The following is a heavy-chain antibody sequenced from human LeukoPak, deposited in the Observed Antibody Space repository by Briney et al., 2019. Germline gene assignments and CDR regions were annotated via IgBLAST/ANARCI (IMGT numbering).Heavy chain of an antibody. J-gene: IGHJ6*03. CDR2: IIPIFGTA. CDR3: AFLNIPGYYYYYMDV. Sequence: GASVKVSCKASGGTFSSYAISWVRQAPGQGLEWMGGIIPIFGTANYAQKFQGRVTITADESTSTAYMELSSPRSEDTAVYYCAFLNIPGYYYYYMDVWGKGTTVTVSS. CDR1: GGTFSSYA. D-gene: IGHD2/OR15-2a*01. V-gene: IGHV1-69*01.